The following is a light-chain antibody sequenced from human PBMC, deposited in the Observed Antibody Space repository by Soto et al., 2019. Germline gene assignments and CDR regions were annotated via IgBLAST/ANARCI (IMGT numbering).Light chain of an antibody. CDR3: SSYAGSNRV. CDR2: EVS. J-gene: IGLJ1*01. Sequence: QSALTQPPSASGSPGQSVTISCTGTSSDVGGYNYVSWYQQYPGKAPKLMIYEVSKRPSGVPDRSSGSKSGNTASLTVSGLQAEDEADYYCSSYAGSNRVFGTGTKVTVL. CDR1: SSDVGGYNY. V-gene: IGLV2-8*01.